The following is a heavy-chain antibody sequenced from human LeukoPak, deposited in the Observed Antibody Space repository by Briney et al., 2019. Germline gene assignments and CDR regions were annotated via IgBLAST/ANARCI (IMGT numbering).Heavy chain of an antibody. Sequence: SETLSLTCTVSGGSISSSSYYWGWVRQPPGKGLEWIGSIYYSGSTYYNPSLKSRVTISVDTSKNQFSLRLSSVTAADTAVYYCARESAYSSSLSWFDPWGQGTLVTVSS. CDR1: GGSISSSSYY. V-gene: IGHV4-39*07. CDR3: ARESAYSSSLSWFDP. J-gene: IGHJ5*02. D-gene: IGHD6-13*01. CDR2: IYYSGST.